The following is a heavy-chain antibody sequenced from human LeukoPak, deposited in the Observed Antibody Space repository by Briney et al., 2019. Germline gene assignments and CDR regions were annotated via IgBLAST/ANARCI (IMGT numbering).Heavy chain of an antibody. D-gene: IGHD5-18*01. Sequence: SETLSLTCTVSGGSISSYYWSWIRQPPGKGLEWIGYIYYSGSTNYNPSLRSRVTISVDTSKNQFSLKLSSVTAADTAVYYCARRGYSYGYGGYYYYYMDVWGKGTTVTVSS. CDR3: ARRGYSYGYGGYYYYYMDV. J-gene: IGHJ6*03. CDR2: IYYSGST. V-gene: IGHV4-59*08. CDR1: GGSISSYY.